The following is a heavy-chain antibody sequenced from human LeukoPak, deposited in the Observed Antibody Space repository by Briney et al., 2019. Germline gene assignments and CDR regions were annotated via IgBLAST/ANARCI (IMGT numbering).Heavy chain of an antibody. Sequence: ASVKVSCKASGYTFTSYDINWVRQATGQGLEWMGWMNPNSGNTGYAQKFQGRVTMTRNTSISTAYMELSSLRSEDTAVYYCARDGVPKSTADRVYYGSGSYYNYWGQGTLVTVSS. V-gene: IGHV1-8*01. CDR1: GYTFTSYD. CDR2: MNPNSGNT. D-gene: IGHD3-10*01. J-gene: IGHJ4*02. CDR3: ARDGVPKSTADRVYYGSGSYYNY.